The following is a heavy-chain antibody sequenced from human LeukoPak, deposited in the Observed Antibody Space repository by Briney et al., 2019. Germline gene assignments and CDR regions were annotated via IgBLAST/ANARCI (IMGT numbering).Heavy chain of an antibody. J-gene: IGHJ3*02. V-gene: IGHV3-48*02. CDR1: GFTFSGYS. D-gene: IGHD3-10*02. CDR2: MSSSSGTI. CDR3: ARETMYAFDI. Sequence: WGSLRLSCAASGFTFSGYSMNWVRQAPGKGLEWVSYMSSSSGTIGYSDSVKGRFTISRDNAKNSLHLQMNSLRDEDTAVYYCARETMYAFDIWGQGTMVTVFS.